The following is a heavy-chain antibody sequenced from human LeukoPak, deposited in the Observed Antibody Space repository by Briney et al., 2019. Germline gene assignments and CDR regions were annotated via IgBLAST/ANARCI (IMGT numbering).Heavy chain of an antibody. CDR2: ISGSGGST. V-gene: IGHV3-23*01. CDR3: AKHHLRSITMIVVIIGLFDY. J-gene: IGHJ4*02. Sequence: PGGSLRLSCAASGFTFSSYGMSWVRQAPGKGLEWVSAISGSGGSTYYADSVKGRFTISRDNSKYTLYLQMNSLRAEDTAVYYCAKHHLRSITMIVVIIGLFDYWGQGALVTVSS. CDR1: GFTFSSYG. D-gene: IGHD3-22*01.